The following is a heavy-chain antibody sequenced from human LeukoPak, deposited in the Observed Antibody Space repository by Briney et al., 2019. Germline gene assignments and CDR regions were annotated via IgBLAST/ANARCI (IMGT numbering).Heavy chain of an antibody. Sequence: PSETLSLTCAVYGGSFSGYYWSWIRQPPGKGLEWIGEINHSGSTNYNPSLKSRVTISVDTSKNQFSLKLSSVTAADTAVYYCARGRYDASGYYPSRGRYFDYWGQGTLVTVSS. D-gene: IGHD3-22*01. J-gene: IGHJ4*02. CDR3: ARGRYDASGYYPSRGRYFDY. CDR1: GGSFSGYY. V-gene: IGHV4-34*01. CDR2: INHSGST.